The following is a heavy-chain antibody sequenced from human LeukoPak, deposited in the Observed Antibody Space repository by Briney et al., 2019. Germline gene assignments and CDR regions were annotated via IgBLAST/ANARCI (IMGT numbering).Heavy chain of an antibody. D-gene: IGHD4-17*01. CDR2: IYYSGST. CDR3: ARSRDLYGDSVLRGEYYFDY. CDR1: GDSISSYY. Sequence: SETLSLTCTVSGDSISSYYWSWIRQPPGKGLEWIGYIYYSGSTNSNPSLKSRVTMSVDTSKNQFSLKLSSVTAADTAVYYCARSRDLYGDSVLRGEYYFDYWGQGTLVTVSS. V-gene: IGHV4-59*01. J-gene: IGHJ4*02.